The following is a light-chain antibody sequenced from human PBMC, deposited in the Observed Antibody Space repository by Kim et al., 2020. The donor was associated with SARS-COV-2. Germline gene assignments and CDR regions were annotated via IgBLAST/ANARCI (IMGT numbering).Light chain of an antibody. CDR2: DYK. CDR3: GTRDWNLSGV. V-gene: IGLV1-51*01. CDR1: SSNIRNKY. Sequence: PGPKVTNTCISSSSNIRNKYGSWYQQHPRTAPTPLLYDYKKRPSGIPNRFPCSKSSTATTLGITGRQTGDEADYYCGTRDWNLSGVFGGGTQLTVL. J-gene: IGLJ3*02.